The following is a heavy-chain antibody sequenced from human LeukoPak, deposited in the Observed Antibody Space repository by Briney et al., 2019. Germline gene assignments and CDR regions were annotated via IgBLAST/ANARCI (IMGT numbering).Heavy chain of an antibody. V-gene: IGHV3-30*04. Sequence: GGSLRLSCAASGFTFSSYAISWVRQAPGKGLEWVAVISYDGSNKYYADSVKGRFTISRDNSKNTLYLQMNSLRAEDTAVYYCAREGDTAITFDYWGQGTLVTVSS. CDR2: ISYDGSNK. CDR3: AREGDTAITFDY. CDR1: GFTFSSYA. D-gene: IGHD5-18*01. J-gene: IGHJ4*02.